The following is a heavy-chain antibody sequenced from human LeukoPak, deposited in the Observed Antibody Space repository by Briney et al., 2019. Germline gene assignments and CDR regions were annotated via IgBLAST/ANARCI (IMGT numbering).Heavy chain of an antibody. CDR2: ISSSSSYI. CDR3: ATPAYSSTWYSSDY. Sequence: GGSLRLSCAASGFTFSSYSMNWVRQAPGKGLEWVSSISSSSSYIYYADSVKGRFTISRDNAKNSLYLQMNSLRAEDTAVYYCATPAYSSTWYSSDYWGQGTLVTVSS. D-gene: IGHD6-13*01. V-gene: IGHV3-21*01. J-gene: IGHJ4*02. CDR1: GFTFSSYS.